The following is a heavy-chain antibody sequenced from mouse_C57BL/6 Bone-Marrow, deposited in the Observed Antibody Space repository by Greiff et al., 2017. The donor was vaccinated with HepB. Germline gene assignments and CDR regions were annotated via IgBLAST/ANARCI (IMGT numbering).Heavy chain of an antibody. V-gene: IGHV1-59*01. CDR1: GYTFTSYW. CDR2: IDPSDSYT. J-gene: IGHJ4*01. CDR3: ARAVQRSAMDY. Sequence: QVHVKQPGAELVRPGASVKLSCKASGYTFTSYWMHWVKQRPGQGLEWIGVIDPSDSYTNYNEKFKGKATLTVDTSSSTAYMQLSNLTSEDSAIYYCARAVQRSAMDYWGQGTSVTVSS.